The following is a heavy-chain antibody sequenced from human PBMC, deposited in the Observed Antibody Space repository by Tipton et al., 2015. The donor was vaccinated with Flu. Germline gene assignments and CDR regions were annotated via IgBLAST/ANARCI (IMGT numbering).Heavy chain of an antibody. D-gene: IGHD4-11*01. Sequence: TLSLTCTVSGDSVRSSYYWAWIRQPPGRGLEWIGNINHNGNTYHNASLRSRVTISVDTSRNHFSLKLSSVTAADTTVYYCARRDFSNYVSDPKNWFDPWGQGTLVTVSS. J-gene: IGHJ5*02. V-gene: IGHV4-38-2*02. CDR2: INHNGNT. CDR3: ARRDFSNYVSDPKNWFDP. CDR1: GDSVRSSYY.